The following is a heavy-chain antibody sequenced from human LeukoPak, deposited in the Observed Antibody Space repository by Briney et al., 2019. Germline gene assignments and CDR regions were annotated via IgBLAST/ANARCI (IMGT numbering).Heavy chain of an antibody. CDR3: ARDQIIVTTILDYYYGTDV. CDR1: GFTFSSYT. V-gene: IGHV3-30-3*01. Sequence: GRSLRLSCAASGFTFSSYTMHWVRQAPGKGLEWVTFISYNGSNKYYADSVKGRFTTSRDNSKNTLYLQMNSLKPEDTAVYYCARDQIIVTTILDYYYGTDVWGQGTTVTVSS. CDR2: ISYNGSNK. J-gene: IGHJ6*02. D-gene: IGHD5-12*01.